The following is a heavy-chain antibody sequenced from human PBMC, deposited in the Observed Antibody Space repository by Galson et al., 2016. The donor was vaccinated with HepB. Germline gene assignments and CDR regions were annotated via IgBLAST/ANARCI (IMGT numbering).Heavy chain of an antibody. Sequence: TLSLTCAVYGGSFSAYNWTWIRQPPGKGLEWIGEIHHSGSTIYNPSLKSRLTISVDTSKNQFSLNLISVTAADTAAYYCARHWVGLANFDYWGQGVLVTVSS. CDR1: GGSFSAYN. CDR3: ARHWVGLANFDY. J-gene: IGHJ4*02. CDR2: IHHSGST. V-gene: IGHV4-34*01. D-gene: IGHD1-26*01.